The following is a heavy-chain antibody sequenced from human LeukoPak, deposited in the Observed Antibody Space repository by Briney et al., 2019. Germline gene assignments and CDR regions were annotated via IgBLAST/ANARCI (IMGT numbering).Heavy chain of an antibody. V-gene: IGHV3-30*02. J-gene: IGHJ4*02. D-gene: IGHD3-10*01. CDR2: MEFDGSKI. CDR3: ATNPGSDPLDY. Sequence: EGSLRLSCAASGFIFSSYWMAWIRQAPGKGLEWVAFMEFDGSKIYYADTVKGRFTISRDNSKITLYLEMNSLRIDDTAVYYCATNPGSDPLDYWGQGIMVTVSS. CDR1: GFIFSSYW.